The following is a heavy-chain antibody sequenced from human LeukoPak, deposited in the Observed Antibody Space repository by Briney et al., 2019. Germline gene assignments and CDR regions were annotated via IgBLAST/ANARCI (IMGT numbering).Heavy chain of an antibody. CDR3: ARSTPGKNWFDP. Sequence: SETLSLTCTVSGGSISSYYWSWIRQPPGKGLEWIGYIYYSGSTNYNPSLKSRVTISVDTSKNQFSLKLSSVTAADTAVYYCARSTPGKNWFDPWGQGTLVTVSS. D-gene: IGHD3-10*01. CDR2: IYYSGST. V-gene: IGHV4-59*01. CDR1: GGSISSYY. J-gene: IGHJ5*02.